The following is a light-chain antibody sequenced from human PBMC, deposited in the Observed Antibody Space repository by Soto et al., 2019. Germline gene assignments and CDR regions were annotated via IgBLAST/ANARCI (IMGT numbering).Light chain of an antibody. CDR1: QDISSY. Sequence: DIQLTQSPSFLSASVGDRVTITCRASQDISSYLAWYQQRPGKVPRFLTHSASTLQSGVPSRFSATGSGTTFTLTISSLQPEDIATYYCQQLNRLPRTFGQGPKVEV. CDR2: SAS. CDR3: QQLNRLPRT. V-gene: IGKV1-9*01. J-gene: IGKJ1*01.